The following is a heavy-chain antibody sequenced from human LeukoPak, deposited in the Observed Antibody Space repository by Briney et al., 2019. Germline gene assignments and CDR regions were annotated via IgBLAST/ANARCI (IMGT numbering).Heavy chain of an antibody. Sequence: ASVKVSCKASGGTFSSYAISWVRQAPGQGLGWMGGIIPIFGTANYAQKFQGRVTITADESTSTAYMELSSLRSEDTAVYYCARVGGAARDYYYYYMDVWGKGTTVTVSS. V-gene: IGHV1-69*13. CDR1: GGTFSSYA. D-gene: IGHD6-6*01. CDR3: ARVGGAARDYYYYYMDV. CDR2: IIPIFGTA. J-gene: IGHJ6*03.